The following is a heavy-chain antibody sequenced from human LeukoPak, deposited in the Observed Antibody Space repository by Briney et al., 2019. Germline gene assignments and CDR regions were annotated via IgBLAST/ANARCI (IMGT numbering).Heavy chain of an antibody. CDR2: IYTGGST. CDR3: ARDYNPPYYYYYYMDV. J-gene: IGHJ6*03. V-gene: IGHV4-61*02. Sequence: SETLSLTCTVSGGSFSSGSYYWSWIRQPAGKGLEWIGRIYTGGSTNYNPSLKSRVTISVDTSKNQFSLKLSSVTAADTAVYYCARDYNPPYYYYYYMDVWGKGTTVTVSS. CDR1: GGSFSSGSYY. D-gene: IGHD1-14*01.